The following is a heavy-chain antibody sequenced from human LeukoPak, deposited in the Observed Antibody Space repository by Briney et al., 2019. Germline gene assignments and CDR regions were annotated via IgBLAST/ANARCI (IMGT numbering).Heavy chain of an antibody. CDR3: ARGHTRITMVRGSRSAYYFDY. Sequence: SETLSLTCTVSGGSISSYYWSWIRQPPGKGLEWIGCIYYSGSTNYNPSFKSRATISVDTSKNQFSLKLSSVTAADTAVYYCARGHTRITMVRGSRSAYYFDYWGQGTLVTVSS. CDR2: IYYSGST. V-gene: IGHV4-59*12. CDR1: GGSISSYY. D-gene: IGHD3-10*01. J-gene: IGHJ4*02.